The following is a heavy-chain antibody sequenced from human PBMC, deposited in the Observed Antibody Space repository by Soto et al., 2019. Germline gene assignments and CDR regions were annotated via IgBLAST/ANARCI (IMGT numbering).Heavy chain of an antibody. CDR1: GGSMNTYY. D-gene: IGHD6-13*01. V-gene: IGHV4-39*01. J-gene: IGHJ4*02. CDR3: ARPDSSSWAAPFGS. CDR2: SSYTGNT. Sequence: ETLSLTCTVSGGSMNTYYWGWIRQPPGKGLQWIGSSSYTGNTYFNPSLRSRVTISFDTSKNQFSLRLTSVTASDTAVYYCARPDSSSWAAPFGSWGQGTLVTVSS.